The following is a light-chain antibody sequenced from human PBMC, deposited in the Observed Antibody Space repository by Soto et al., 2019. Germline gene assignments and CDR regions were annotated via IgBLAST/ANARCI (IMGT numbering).Light chain of an antibody. J-gene: IGKJ1*01. CDR1: QSISTW. CDR3: HQYKTYST. CDR2: KAS. V-gene: IGKV1-5*03. Sequence: DIQMTQSASTLSASVGDRVTITWRASQSISTWLAWYQQKPGKAPKLLIYKASTLKSGVPSRFSGTASETECTLTITDLKADDLATYFCHQYKTYSTFGQGTKVDIK.